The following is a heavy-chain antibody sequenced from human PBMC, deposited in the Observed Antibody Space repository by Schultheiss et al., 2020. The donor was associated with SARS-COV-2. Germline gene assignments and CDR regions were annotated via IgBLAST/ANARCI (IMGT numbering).Heavy chain of an antibody. CDR3: VGELSSDRMSKFDY. D-gene: IGHD3-16*02. CDR2: ISSSGSPI. V-gene: IGHV3-11*01. J-gene: IGHJ4*02. CDR1: GFTASSNY. Sequence: GRSLRLSCAASGFTASSNYMSWVRQAAGKGLEWLSYISSSGSPIFYADSVKGRFTISRDNSKNTLYLQMNSLRAEDTAVYYCVGELSSDRMSKFDYWGQG.